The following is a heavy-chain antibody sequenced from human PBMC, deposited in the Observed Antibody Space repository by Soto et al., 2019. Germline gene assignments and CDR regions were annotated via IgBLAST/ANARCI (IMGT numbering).Heavy chain of an antibody. CDR2: INPSGGST. CDR3: ARSGGNDVYYYMDV. J-gene: IGHJ6*02. D-gene: IGHD1-1*01. CDR1: GYTFTSFY. Sequence: ASVKVSCKASGYTFTSFYLRWVRQAPGQGLEWMGIINPSGGSTSYAQKFQGRVTMTRDMSNNQVSLNLRSVTAADTAVYFCARSGGNDVYYYMDVWGQGTTVTVSS. V-gene: IGHV1-46*01.